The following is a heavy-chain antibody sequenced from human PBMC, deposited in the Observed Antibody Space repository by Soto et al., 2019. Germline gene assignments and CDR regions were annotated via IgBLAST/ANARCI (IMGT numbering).Heavy chain of an antibody. D-gene: IGHD1-1*01. CDR3: ARDLQAGTDNVNWFAP. Sequence: QVQLVESGGGVVQPGRSLGLSCAASGFSISRSAMHWVRQAPGKGLEWVAVIAYDGSNRWYADSAKGRFTISRDNSKNTVYLEMSSLRGEDTAVYYCARDLQAGTDNVNWFAPWGQGTLVTVSS. CDR2: IAYDGSNR. J-gene: IGHJ5*02. CDR1: GFSISRSA. V-gene: IGHV3-30*04.